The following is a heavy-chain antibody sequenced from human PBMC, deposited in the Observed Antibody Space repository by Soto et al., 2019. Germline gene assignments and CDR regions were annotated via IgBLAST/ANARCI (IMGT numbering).Heavy chain of an antibody. V-gene: IGHV1-8*01. J-gene: IGHJ3*02. Sequence: GAPVKLCSKDPRLTYASGSLCSPQQTSGQGLEWMGWMNPSGRNTGYTQKFQGRATFSWNTPTATAYLQWSSLKASDTAMYYCALRESANAFDIWGQGTMVTVSS. CDR3: ALRESANAFDI. CDR2: MNPSGRNT. CDR1: RLTYASGS.